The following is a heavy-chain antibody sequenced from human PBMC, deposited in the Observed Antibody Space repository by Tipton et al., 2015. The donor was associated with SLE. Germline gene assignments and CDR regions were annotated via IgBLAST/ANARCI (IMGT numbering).Heavy chain of an antibody. J-gene: IGHJ5*01. Sequence: TLSLTCTVSGDSISSSYWSWLRQPPGKGPEWIGFIHPSGSTNYNPSLKSRVIISVDTSKNQFSLKLNSVTAADTAVYYCAGGWNKYGEFDSWGQGTLVTVSS. V-gene: IGHV4-4*09. D-gene: IGHD4-17*01. CDR2: IHPSGST. CDR3: AGGWNKYGEFDS. CDR1: GDSISSSY.